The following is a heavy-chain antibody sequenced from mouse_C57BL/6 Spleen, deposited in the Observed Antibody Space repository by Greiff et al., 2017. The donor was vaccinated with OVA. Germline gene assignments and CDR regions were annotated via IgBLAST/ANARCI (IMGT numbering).Heavy chain of an antibody. Sequence: VQLQQSGPELVKPGASVKISCKASGYAFSSSWMNWVKQRPGKGLEWIGRIYPGDGDTNYNGKFKGKATLTADKSSSTAYMQLSGLTSEDSAVYFCARGVYDGDFDCWGQGTTVTVAS. J-gene: IGHJ2*01. V-gene: IGHV1-82*01. CDR1: GYAFSSSW. D-gene: IGHD2-3*01. CDR2: IYPGDGDT. CDR3: ARGVYDGDFDC.